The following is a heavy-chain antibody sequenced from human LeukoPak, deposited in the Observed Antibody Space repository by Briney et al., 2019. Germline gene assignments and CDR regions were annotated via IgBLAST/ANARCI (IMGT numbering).Heavy chain of an antibody. CDR3: ATRNYCSSNSCRSHYYYYGMDV. J-gene: IGHJ6*02. Sequence: GGSLRLSWAPSGFTFSSYSMKWVRHAPGKVREWVSSIISRSRYIYYADSVKGRFTMSTDNAKNSLYLQMNGLRAEDTAVYYCATRNYCSSNSCRSHYYYYGMDVWGQGTTVTVSS. CDR2: IISRSRYI. D-gene: IGHD2-2*01. CDR1: GFTFSSYS. V-gene: IGHV3-21*01.